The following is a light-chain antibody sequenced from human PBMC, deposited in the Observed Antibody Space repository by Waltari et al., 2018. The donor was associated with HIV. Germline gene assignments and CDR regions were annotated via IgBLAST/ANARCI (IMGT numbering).Light chain of an antibody. CDR1: SSHIGSNY. CDR2: RNN. V-gene: IGLV1-47*01. Sequence: QSVLTQPPSASGTPGQRITISCSGSSSHIGSNYVYWYQQLPGTAPQLPIHRNNQRPSGVPDRFSGSKSGTSASLAISGLRSEDEADYYCATWDDTLSGHVVFGGGTKLNVL. J-gene: IGLJ2*01. CDR3: ATWDDTLSGHVV.